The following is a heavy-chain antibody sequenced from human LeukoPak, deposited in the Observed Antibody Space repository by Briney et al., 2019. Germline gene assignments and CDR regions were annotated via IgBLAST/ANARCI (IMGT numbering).Heavy chain of an antibody. Sequence: ASVKVSCKASGYTFTGYYMHWVRQAPGQGLEWMGWINPNSGGTNYAQKFQGRVTMTRDTSISTAYMELSRLRSDDTAVYCCARDLGDTNYGMDVWGQGTTVTVSS. CDR3: ARDLGDTNYGMDV. J-gene: IGHJ6*02. CDR1: GYTFTGYY. V-gene: IGHV1-2*02. CDR2: INPNSGGT. D-gene: IGHD5-18*01.